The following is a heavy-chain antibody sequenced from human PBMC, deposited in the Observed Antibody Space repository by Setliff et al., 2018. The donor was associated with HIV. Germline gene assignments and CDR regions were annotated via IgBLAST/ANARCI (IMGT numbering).Heavy chain of an antibody. CDR2: INSATGGT. V-gene: IGHV1-2*02. CDR1: GYIFSTYG. J-gene: IGHJ3*02. Sequence: ASVKVSCKASGYIFSTYGISWVRQAPGQGLEWMAWINSATGGTNYAQNFQGRVTATRDTSINTVYLEVNGLKSDDTAVYYCARDYIHVFDIWGQGTMVTVSS. CDR3: ARDYIHVFDI.